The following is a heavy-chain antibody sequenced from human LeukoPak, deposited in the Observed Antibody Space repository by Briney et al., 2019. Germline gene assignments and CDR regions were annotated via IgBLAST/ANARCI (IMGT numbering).Heavy chain of an antibody. V-gene: IGHV4-39*01. CDR1: GGSISSSSYY. CDR3: AVIVVGGPHYFDY. D-gene: IGHD2-15*01. J-gene: IGHJ4*02. Sequence: SETLSLTCTVPGGSISSSSYYWGWIRQPPGKGLEWIGSIYFSGSTYYNPSLKSRVTISVDTSKNQFSLKLSSVTAADTAVYYCAVIVVGGPHYFDYWGQGTLVTVSS. CDR2: IYFSGST.